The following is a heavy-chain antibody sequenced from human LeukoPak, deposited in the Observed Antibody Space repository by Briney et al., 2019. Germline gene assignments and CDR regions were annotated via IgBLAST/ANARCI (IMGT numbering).Heavy chain of an antibody. J-gene: IGHJ4*02. V-gene: IGHV1-46*01. CDR1: GYTFTSYY. D-gene: IGHD3-10*02. CDR3: ARDVLTTFGYFSAADDF. CDR2: INPSGGST. Sequence: ASVKVSCKASGYTFTSYYMHWVRQAPGQGLEWMGIINPSGGSTNYAQKFQGRVTMTRDTSTGTACMELSRLRSDDTAMYYCARDVLTTFGYFSAADDFWGQGTLVTVSS.